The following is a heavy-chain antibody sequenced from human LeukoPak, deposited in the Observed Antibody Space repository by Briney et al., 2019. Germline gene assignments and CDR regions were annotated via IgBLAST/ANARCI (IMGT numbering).Heavy chain of an antibody. J-gene: IGHJ6*03. CDR2: MSGSGYYT. D-gene: IGHD3-3*01. V-gene: IGHV3-23*01. CDR1: GFAFSNFA. Sequence: PGGSLRLSCAASGFAFSNFAMSWVRQAPGRGLDWFSAMSGSGYYTYYVESVKGRFTISRDNSKNTLYLHMNSLRADDTAVYYCAKMEGQRLYDYCMDVWGRGTTVTVSS. CDR3: AKMEGQRLYDYCMDV.